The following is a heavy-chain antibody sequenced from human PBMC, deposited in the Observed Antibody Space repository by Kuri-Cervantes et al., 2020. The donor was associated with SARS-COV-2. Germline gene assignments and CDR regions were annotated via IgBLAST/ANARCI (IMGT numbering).Heavy chain of an antibody. CDR1: GVSISTYF. V-gene: IGHV4-59*01. J-gene: IGHJ3*02. D-gene: IGHD2-21*01. CDR2: VHYSGST. Sequence: SETLSLTCAVSGVSISTYFWTWIRQPPGKGLEWIGFVHYSGSTTYNPSLRGRVTISVDTSKNHFSLKLSSVTAADMAVYYCARDDVFLKAFDIWGQGTMVTVSS. CDR3: ARDDVFLKAFDI.